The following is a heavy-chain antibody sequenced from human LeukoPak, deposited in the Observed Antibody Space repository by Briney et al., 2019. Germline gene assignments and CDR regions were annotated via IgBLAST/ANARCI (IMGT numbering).Heavy chain of an antibody. D-gene: IGHD3-10*01. CDR2: IYYSGST. Sequence: SETLSLTCTVSGGSISSSSYYWGWIRQPPGKGLEWIGSIYYSGSTYYNPSLKSRVTISVDTSKNQFSLKLSSVTAADTAVYYCARYYYGSGSYSYWGQGTLVTVSS. V-gene: IGHV4-39*01. CDR3: ARYYYGSGSYSY. CDR1: GGSISSSSYY. J-gene: IGHJ4*02.